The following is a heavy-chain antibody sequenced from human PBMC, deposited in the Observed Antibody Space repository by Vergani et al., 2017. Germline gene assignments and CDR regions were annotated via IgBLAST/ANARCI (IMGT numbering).Heavy chain of an antibody. CDR1: GGSITSGSFY. D-gene: IGHD3/OR15-3a*01. Sequence: QVQLPESGPGLVKPSQTLSLTCTVSGGSITSGSFYWTWLRQTAERRLEWMGRVYPSGTTNYNPSLNGRVTIFVDKSKNLLSLRLNSVTAADTAVYYCARGETRTDWFDPWGQGTLVTVSS. CDR2: VYPSGTT. V-gene: IGHV4-61*02. CDR3: ARGETRTDWFDP. J-gene: IGHJ5*02.